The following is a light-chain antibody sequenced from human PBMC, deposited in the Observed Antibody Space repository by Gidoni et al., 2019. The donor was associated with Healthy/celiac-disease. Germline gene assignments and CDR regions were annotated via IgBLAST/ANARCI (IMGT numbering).Light chain of an antibody. CDR2: LGS. J-gene: IGKJ2*01. Sequence: DIVMTQSPLSLSVTPGEPASISCRSSQSLLHSNGYNYLHWYLQKPGQSPQLLIYLGSNRASGVPDRFSGSGSGTDFTLKISRVEAEDVGVYYCMQALQTPPTFGQGTKLEIK. CDR1: QSLLHSNGYNY. V-gene: IGKV2-28*01. CDR3: MQALQTPPT.